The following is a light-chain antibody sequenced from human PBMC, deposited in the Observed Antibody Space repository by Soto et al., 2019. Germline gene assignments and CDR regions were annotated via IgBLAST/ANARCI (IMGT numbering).Light chain of an antibody. Sequence: DIQMTQSPPSLSASVGDRVTITCRASQGISNYLAWYQQKPGELPKLVIYAASILQTGVPSRFSGSGSGTDFSLTISSLQPEDVATYFCQQTYTTPRTFGQGTKVDIK. CDR2: AAS. J-gene: IGKJ1*01. CDR3: QQTYTTPRT. V-gene: IGKV1-27*01. CDR1: QGISNY.